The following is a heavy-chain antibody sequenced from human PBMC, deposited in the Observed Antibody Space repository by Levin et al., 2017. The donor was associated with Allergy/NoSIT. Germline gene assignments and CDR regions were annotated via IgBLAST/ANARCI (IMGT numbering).Heavy chain of an antibody. V-gene: IGHV4-59*08. J-gene: IGHJ4*02. CDR1: SGSISNYH. D-gene: IGHD2-8*01. CDR3: ARHVYVDGSPFDH. CDR2: ISNSGNT. Sequence: KASETLSLTCSVSSGSISNYHWSWIRQSPAEGLEWIGHISNSGNTNYNPSLASRVTLSLDTSKSQISLRLSTVTAADPAVYYCARHVYVDGSPFDHWGQGTLVAVSS.